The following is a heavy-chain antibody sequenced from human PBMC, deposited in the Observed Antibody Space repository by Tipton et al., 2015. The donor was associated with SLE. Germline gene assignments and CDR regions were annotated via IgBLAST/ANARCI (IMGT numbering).Heavy chain of an antibody. J-gene: IGHJ3*02. V-gene: IGHV3-64*01. CDR3: ARDLCEGWGPGSFDI. CDR1: GFTFSRYA. D-gene: IGHD3-9*01. Sequence: SLRLSCAASGFTFSRYAMYWVRQAPGKGLEYVSAISSNGGSAYYANSVKGRFTISRDNSRNMLYLQMGSLRAEDMAVYYCARDLCEGWGPGSFDIWGQGTMVTVSS. CDR2: ISSNGGSA.